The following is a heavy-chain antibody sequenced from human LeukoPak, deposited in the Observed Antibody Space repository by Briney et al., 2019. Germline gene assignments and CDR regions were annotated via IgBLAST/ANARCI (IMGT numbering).Heavy chain of an antibody. CDR3: ARVETNGAYGYHYYMDV. CDR1: GFTFSSYW. Sequence: GGSLRLSCAASGFTFSSYWMSWVRQAPGKGLEWVANIKQDGSEKYYVDSVKGRFTISRDNAKNSLYLQMNSLRAEDTAVYYCARVETNGAYGYHYYMDVWGKGTTVTVSS. D-gene: IGHD3-10*01. J-gene: IGHJ6*03. CDR2: IKQDGSEK. V-gene: IGHV3-7*04.